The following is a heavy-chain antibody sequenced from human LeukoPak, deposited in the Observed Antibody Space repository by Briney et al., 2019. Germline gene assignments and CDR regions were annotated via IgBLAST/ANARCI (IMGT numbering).Heavy chain of an antibody. Sequence: GGSLGLSCAASGFTFSSYDMHWARRATGKGLEWVSAIGTAGDTYYPGSVKGRFTISRENAKNSLYLQMNSLRAGDTAVYYCARGGGYNWNAEFHLGYCGQKTLVTVSS. J-gene: IGHJ4*01. CDR1: GFTFSSYD. V-gene: IGHV3-13*01. D-gene: IGHD1-1*01. CDR2: IGTAGDT. CDR3: ARGGGYNWNAEFHLGY.